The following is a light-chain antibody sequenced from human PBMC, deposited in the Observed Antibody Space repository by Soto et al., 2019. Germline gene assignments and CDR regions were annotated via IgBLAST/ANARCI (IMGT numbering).Light chain of an antibody. J-gene: IGKJ3*01. V-gene: IGKV3-20*01. Sequence: EIVLTQSPGTLSLSPGERATLSCRASQSVSSSYLAWYQQKPGQAPRLLIYGASSRATGIPDRFSGSGSGTDFTLTISRLEPEDFAVYYCQQYGSSPRLSFTFGPGTKVDIK. CDR2: GAS. CDR3: QQYGSSPRLSFT. CDR1: QSVSSSY.